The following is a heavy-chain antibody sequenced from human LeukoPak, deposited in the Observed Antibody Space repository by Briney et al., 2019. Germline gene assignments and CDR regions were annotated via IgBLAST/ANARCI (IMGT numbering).Heavy chain of an antibody. CDR3: ARGFLYGSGSYTFDY. V-gene: IGHV3-11*01. D-gene: IGHD3-10*01. Sequence: PGGSLRLSCAASGFTFSDYYMIWIRQAPGKGLEWVSYISSSGSTVYYADSVKGRFTISRDNAKNSLYLQMNSLRAADTAVYYCARGFLYGSGSYTFDYWGQGTLVTVSS. J-gene: IGHJ4*02. CDR1: GFTFSDYY. CDR2: ISSSGSTV.